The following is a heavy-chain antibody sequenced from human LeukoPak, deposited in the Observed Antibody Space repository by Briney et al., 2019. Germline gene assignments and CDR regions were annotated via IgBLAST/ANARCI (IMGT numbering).Heavy chain of an antibody. V-gene: IGHV3-7*01. CDR2: IKQEGSEK. CDR1: GFTFSSYW. Sequence: GGSLRLSCAASGFTFSSYWMSWVRQAPGKGLEWVANIKQEGSEKYYVDSVKGRFTFSRDNAKNSLDLQMNSLRAEDTAVYYCAELGITMIGGVWGKGTTVTISS. J-gene: IGHJ6*04. D-gene: IGHD3-10*02. CDR3: AELGITMIGGV.